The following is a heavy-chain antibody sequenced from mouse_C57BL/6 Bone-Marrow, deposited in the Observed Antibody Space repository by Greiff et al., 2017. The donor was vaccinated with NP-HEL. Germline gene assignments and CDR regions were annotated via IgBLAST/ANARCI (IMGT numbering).Heavy chain of an antibody. CDR2: ISDGGSFT. V-gene: IGHV5-4*01. J-gene: IGHJ3*01. Sequence: EVQLMESGGGLVKPGGSLKLSCAASGFTFSSYAMSWVRQTPEKRLEWVATISDGGSFTYYPDNVKGRFTISRDNAKNMLYLQMSHLKSEDTAMYYGARDASFPFAGWGKGALVTVA. CDR3: ARDASFPFAG. CDR1: GFTFSSYA.